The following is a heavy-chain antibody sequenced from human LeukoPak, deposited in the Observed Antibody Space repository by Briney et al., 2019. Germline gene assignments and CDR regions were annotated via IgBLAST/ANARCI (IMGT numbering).Heavy chain of an antibody. CDR3: AKAASRERHNWFDP. Sequence: TGGSLRLSCAASGFTFSSYAMSWVRQAPGKGLEWVSAISGSGGSTYYADSVKGRFTISRDNSENTLYLQMNSLRAEDTAVYYCAKAASRERHNWFDPWGQGTLVTVSS. D-gene: IGHD1-1*01. CDR2: ISGSGGST. V-gene: IGHV3-23*01. CDR1: GFTFSSYA. J-gene: IGHJ5*02.